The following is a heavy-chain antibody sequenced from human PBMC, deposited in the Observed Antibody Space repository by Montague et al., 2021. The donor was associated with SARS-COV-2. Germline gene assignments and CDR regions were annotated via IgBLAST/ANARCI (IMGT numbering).Heavy chain of an antibody. CDR3: ARVRYYGSGTSLGMDV. V-gene: IGHV4-34*01. CDR2: INHSGST. Sequence: TLSLTCAVYGGSFSGYYWSWIRQPPGKGLEWIGEINHSGSTNYNPSLKSRVTISVDTSKNQFSLKLSSVTAADTAVYYCARVRYYGSGTSLGMDVWGQGTTATVSS. CDR1: GGSFSGYY. J-gene: IGHJ6*02. D-gene: IGHD3-10*01.